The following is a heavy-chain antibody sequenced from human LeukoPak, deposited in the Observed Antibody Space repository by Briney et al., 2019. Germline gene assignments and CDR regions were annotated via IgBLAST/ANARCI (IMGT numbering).Heavy chain of an antibody. CDR3: ARPQYYDFWSGPHDAFDI. CDR2: ISYDGSNK. Sequence: GGSLRLSCAACGFTFSSYAMQWVRQAPGKGLEGVAVISYDGSNKYYADSVKGRFTISRDNSKNTLYLQMNSLRAEDTAVYYCARPQYYDFWSGPHDAFDIWGQGTMVTVSS. J-gene: IGHJ3*02. D-gene: IGHD3-3*01. V-gene: IGHV3-30*01. CDR1: GFTFSSYA.